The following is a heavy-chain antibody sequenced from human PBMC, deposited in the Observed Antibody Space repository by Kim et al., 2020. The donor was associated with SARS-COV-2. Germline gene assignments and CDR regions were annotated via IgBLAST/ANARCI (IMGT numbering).Heavy chain of an antibody. CDR1: GFTYSSYW. J-gene: IGHJ5*02. V-gene: IGHV3-7*03. Sequence: GGSLRLSCAASGFTYSSYWMSWVRQAPGKGLEWVSTIRQNGIETHYVDSAKGRFTISRDNAQNSLYLQMSSLRVEDTAVYYCVRGCGRSGCPRWPDTWGPGARVTVSS. CDR3: VRGCGRSGCPRWPDT. D-gene: IGHD6-25*01. CDR2: IRQNGIET.